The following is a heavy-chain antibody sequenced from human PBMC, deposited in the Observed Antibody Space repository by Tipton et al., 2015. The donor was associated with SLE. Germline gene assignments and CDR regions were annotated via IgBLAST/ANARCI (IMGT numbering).Heavy chain of an antibody. V-gene: IGHV4-39*07. J-gene: IGHJ4*02. CDR3: AGGRGGYGDYFDY. CDR1: GGSISSSSYY. Sequence: TLSLTCTVSGGSISSSSYYWGWIRQPPGKGLEWIGSIYYSGSTYYNPSLKSRVTISVDTSKNQFSLKMSSVTAADTAVYYCAGGRGGYGDYFDYWGQGTLVTVSS. CDR2: IYYSGST. D-gene: IGHD4-17*01.